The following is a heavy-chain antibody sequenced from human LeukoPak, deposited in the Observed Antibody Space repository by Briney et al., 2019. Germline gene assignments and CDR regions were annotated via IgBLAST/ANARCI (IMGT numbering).Heavy chain of an antibody. CDR1: GGPFSGYY. J-gene: IGHJ4*02. CDR3: ARHSLAGFGELL. V-gene: IGHV4-34*01. Sequence: KASETLSLTCAVYGGPFSGYYWSWIRQPPGKGLEWIGSIYYSGSTYYNPSLKSRVTISVDTSRNQFSLKLSSVTAADTAVYYCARHSLAGFGELLWGQGTLVTVSS. CDR2: IYYSGST. D-gene: IGHD3-10*01.